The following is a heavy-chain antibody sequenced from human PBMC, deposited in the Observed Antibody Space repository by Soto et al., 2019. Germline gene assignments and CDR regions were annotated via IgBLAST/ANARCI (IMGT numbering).Heavy chain of an antibody. CDR2: IYYSGST. V-gene: IGHV4-31*03. CDR3: ARERDYGRLDY. D-gene: IGHD4-17*01. CDR1: CDSISSGAYY. Sequence: QVQLQESGPGLVKPSQTLSLTCTVSCDSISSGAYYWSWIRRHPVKGLEWIGYIYYSGSTYYNPSLKSRVTISVDTSKNQFSLKLSSVTAADTAVYYCARERDYGRLDYWGQGTLVTVSS. J-gene: IGHJ4*02.